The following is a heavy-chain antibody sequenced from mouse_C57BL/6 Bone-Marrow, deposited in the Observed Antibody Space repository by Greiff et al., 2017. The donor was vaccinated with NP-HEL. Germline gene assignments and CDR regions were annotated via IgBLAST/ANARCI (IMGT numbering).Heavy chain of an antibody. CDR2: ISSGGSYT. V-gene: IGHV5-6*01. CDR1: GFTFSSYG. Sequence: EVKLMESGGDLVKPGGSLKLSCAASGFTFSSYGMSWVRQTPDKRLEWVATISSGGSYTYYPDSVKGRFTISRDNAKNTLYLQMSSLKSEDTAMYYCSTTVVAHFDYWGQGTTLTVSS. J-gene: IGHJ2*01. CDR3: STTVVAHFDY. D-gene: IGHD1-1*01.